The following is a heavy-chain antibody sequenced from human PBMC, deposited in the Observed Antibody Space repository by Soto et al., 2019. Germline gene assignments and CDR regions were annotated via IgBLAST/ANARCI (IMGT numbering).Heavy chain of an antibody. Sequence: SETLSLTCTVSGGSLSNYYWSWIRQPPGKGLEWIGYIFYSGSPNYNPSLKSRVTISEDRSTNQFSLQVKSVTAADTAVYYCARGGVSGWSNWFDPWGLGTLVTVSS. J-gene: IGHJ5*02. CDR2: IFYSGSP. CDR3: ARGGVSGWSNWFDP. V-gene: IGHV4-59*01. CDR1: GGSLSNYY. D-gene: IGHD6-13*01.